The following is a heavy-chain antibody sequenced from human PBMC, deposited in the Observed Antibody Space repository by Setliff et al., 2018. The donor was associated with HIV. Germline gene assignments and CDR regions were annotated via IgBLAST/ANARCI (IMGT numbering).Heavy chain of an antibody. Sequence: ASVKVSCKASGYTFTSYIHWVRQAPGQGLECMGMINPSGGGTSYAQKFQGRVTMTRDTSTSTVYMELSSLRSEDTAVYYCARGGQYSGSYLPRDYYMDVWGKGTKVTVSS. CDR2: INPSGGGT. CDR1: GYTFTSY. V-gene: IGHV1-46*01. D-gene: IGHD1-26*01. J-gene: IGHJ6*03. CDR3: ARGGQYSGSYLPRDYYMDV.